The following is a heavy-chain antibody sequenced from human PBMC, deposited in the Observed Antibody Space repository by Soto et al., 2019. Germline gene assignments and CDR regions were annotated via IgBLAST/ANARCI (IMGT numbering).Heavy chain of an antibody. CDR3: AGPGYSSQDY. D-gene: IGHD5-18*01. CDR2: ISGSGDGT. J-gene: IGHJ4*02. Sequence: VGSLRLYCAASGFTFSSFALSWVRQAPGKGLEWVSAISGSGDGTDYADSVKGRFTISRDNSKNTLYLQMNSLRAEDTAVYYCAGPGYSSQDYWGQGALVTVSS. V-gene: IGHV3-23*01. CDR1: GFTFSSFA.